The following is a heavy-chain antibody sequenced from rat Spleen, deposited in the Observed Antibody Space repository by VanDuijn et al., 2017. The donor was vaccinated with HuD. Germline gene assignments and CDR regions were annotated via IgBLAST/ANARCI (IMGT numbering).Heavy chain of an antibody. CDR3: AKTTVAYYYVMDA. J-gene: IGHJ4*01. D-gene: IGHD1-3*01. Sequence: EVQLQESGPGLVKPSQSLSLTCSVTGYSITSSYRWNWIRKFLGNKLEGMGYINSAGSTNYNPSLKSRISITRDTSKNQFFLQVNSVTTEDKATYYCAKTTVAYYYVMDAWGQGASVTVSS. V-gene: IGHV3-3*01. CDR1: GYSITSSYR. CDR2: INSAGST.